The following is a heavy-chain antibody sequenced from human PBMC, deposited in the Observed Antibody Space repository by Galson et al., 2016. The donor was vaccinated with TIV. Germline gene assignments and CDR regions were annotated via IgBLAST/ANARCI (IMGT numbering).Heavy chain of an antibody. J-gene: IGHJ4*02. V-gene: IGHV1-18*01. CDR3: ARAPPLFHSSWPMDQ. CDR1: GYTFRNYG. D-gene: IGHD3-22*01. CDR2: MSAYNGDT. Sequence: KVSCQASGYTFRNYGITWIRQAPGQGLEWMGWMSAYNGDTYFGQRVQGRVTMTTDTSTSTAYMELRSLRSDDTAVYYCARAPPLFHSSWPMDQWGQGTLVTVSS.